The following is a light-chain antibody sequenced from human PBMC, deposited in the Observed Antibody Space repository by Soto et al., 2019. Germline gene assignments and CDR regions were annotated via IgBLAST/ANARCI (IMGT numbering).Light chain of an antibody. Sequence: QSVLTQPPSVSGAPGQRVTISCTGSSSNIGAGYDVLWYQQLPGTAPKLLIYGNNNRPSGVPDRFSGSKSGTSASLAITGLQAEDEADYCCQSYDSSLSGYVFGTGTKVTVL. J-gene: IGLJ1*01. CDR3: QSYDSSLSGYV. CDR2: GNN. CDR1: SSNIGAGYD. V-gene: IGLV1-40*01.